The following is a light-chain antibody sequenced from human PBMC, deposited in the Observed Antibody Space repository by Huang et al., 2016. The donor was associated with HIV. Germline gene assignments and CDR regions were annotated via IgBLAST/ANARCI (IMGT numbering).Light chain of an antibody. V-gene: IGKV1-5*03. CDR1: QSIGSW. Sequence: DIQMTQSPSTLSASVGDRVTITCRASQSIGSWLAWYQQKPGKAPNLLIYKASSLESGVPSRFSGRGFGTEFTLTISSLQPDDFATYYCQHYNSYSPATFGQGTKLEIK. CDR3: QHYNSYSPAT. J-gene: IGKJ2*01. CDR2: KAS.